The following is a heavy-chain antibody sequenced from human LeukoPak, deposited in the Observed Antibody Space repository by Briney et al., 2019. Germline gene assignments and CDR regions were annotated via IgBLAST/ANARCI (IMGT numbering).Heavy chain of an antibody. D-gene: IGHD2-2*02. CDR3: ARMEGFGIVVVPAAIGGWGYFQH. V-gene: IGHV1-18*01. Sequence: GASVKVSCKASGYTFTSYGISWVRQAPGQGLEWMGWISAYNGNTNYAQKLQGRVTMTTDTSTSTAYMELRSLRSDDTAVYYCARMEGFGIVVVPAAIGGWGYFQHWGQGTLVTVSS. CDR2: ISAYNGNT. CDR1: GYTFTSYG. J-gene: IGHJ1*01.